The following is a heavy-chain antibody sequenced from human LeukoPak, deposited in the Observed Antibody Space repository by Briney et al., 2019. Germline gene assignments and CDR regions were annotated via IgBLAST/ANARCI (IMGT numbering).Heavy chain of an antibody. CDR1: GFTFSSYS. D-gene: IGHD1-26*01. J-gene: IGHJ4*02. CDR3: ARDRGGSYSAIDY. CDR2: ISSSSSTI. Sequence: GGSLRLSCAASGFTFSSYSMNWVRQAPGKGREWVSFISSSSSTIYYADSVKGRFTISRDNAKNSLYLQMNSLRAEDTAVYYCARDRGGSYSAIDYWGQGTLVTVSS. V-gene: IGHV3-48*04.